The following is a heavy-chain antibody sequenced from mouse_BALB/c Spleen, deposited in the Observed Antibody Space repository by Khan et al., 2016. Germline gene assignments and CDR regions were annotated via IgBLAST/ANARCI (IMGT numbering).Heavy chain of an antibody. CDR3: ARGGGNSDY. CDR1: GYTFTDYY. V-gene: IGHV1-76*01. CDR2: IYPGSDNT. J-gene: IGHJ2*01. Sequence: QVQLKESGAELARPGASVKLSCKASGYTFTDYYINWVKQRTGQGLEWIGEIYPGSDNTYYNERFKGKATLTADKSYSTAYMQLSSLTSEDSAVYFCARGGGNSDYWGQGTTLTVSS. D-gene: IGHD2-1*01.